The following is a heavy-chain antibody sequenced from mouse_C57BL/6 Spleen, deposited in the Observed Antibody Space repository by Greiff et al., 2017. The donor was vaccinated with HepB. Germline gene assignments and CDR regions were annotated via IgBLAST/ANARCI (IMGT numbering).Heavy chain of an antibody. CDR2: ISSGGDYI. Sequence: EVKLMESGEGLVKPGGSLKLSCAASGFTFSSYAMSWVRQTPEKRLEWVAYISSGGDYIYYADTVKGRFTISRDNARNTLYLQMSSLKSEDTAMYYCTRGDYGSSFRWYFDVWGTGTTVTVSS. D-gene: IGHD1-1*01. V-gene: IGHV5-9-1*02. J-gene: IGHJ1*03. CDR3: TRGDYGSSFRWYFDV. CDR1: GFTFSSYA.